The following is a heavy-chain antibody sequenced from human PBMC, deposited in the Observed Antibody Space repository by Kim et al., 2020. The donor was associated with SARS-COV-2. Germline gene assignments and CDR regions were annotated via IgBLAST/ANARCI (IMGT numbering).Heavy chain of an antibody. V-gene: IGHV1-46*01. D-gene: IGHD5-18*01. Sequence: ASVKVSCKASGYTFTSYYMHWVRQAPGQGLEWMGIINPSGGSTSYAQKFQGRVTMTRDTSTSTVYMELSSLRSEDTAVYYCARDGDLGRGYSYGFDYWGQGTLVTVSS. J-gene: IGHJ4*02. CDR2: INPSGGST. CDR3: ARDGDLGRGYSYGFDY. CDR1: GYTFTSYY.